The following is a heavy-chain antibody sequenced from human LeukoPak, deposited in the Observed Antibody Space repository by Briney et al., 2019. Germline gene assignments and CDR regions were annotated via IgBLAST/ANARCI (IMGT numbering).Heavy chain of an antibody. D-gene: IGHD6-13*01. Sequence: PGGSLRLSCAASGLTFSSYSMNWVRQAPGEGLEWVSSISTSSSYIDYADSVKGRFTISRDNAKNSLYLQMNSLRAEDTAVYYCARAAGAAAGTVDYWGQGTLVTVSS. J-gene: IGHJ4*02. CDR1: GLTFSSYS. CDR3: ARAAGAAAGTVDY. CDR2: ISTSSSYI. V-gene: IGHV3-21*01.